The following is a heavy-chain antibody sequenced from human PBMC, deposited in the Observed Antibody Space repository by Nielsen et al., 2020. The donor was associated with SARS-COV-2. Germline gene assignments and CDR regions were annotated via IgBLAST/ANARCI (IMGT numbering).Heavy chain of an antibody. CDR1: GFIFSSYS. Sequence: ETLSLTCAASGFIFSSYSINWVRLVPGKGLEWVSSISSSSSYIYYADSVKGRFTISRDNAKNSLYLQMSSLRVDDTAVYYCARGSASSSSAWFDPWGQGTLVTVSS. D-gene: IGHD6-6*01. J-gene: IGHJ5*02. V-gene: IGHV3-21*01. CDR3: ARGSASSSSAWFDP. CDR2: ISSSSSYI.